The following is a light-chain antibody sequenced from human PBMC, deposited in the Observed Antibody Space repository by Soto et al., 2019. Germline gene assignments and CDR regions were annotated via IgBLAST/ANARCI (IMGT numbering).Light chain of an antibody. CDR1: QSVGSN. Sequence: ERVLTQSPATLSVSPGERATLSCRASQSVGSNLAWYQQKPGQVPRLLMYGVSTRATGVPARFSGSGSGPEFTLTISSLQSEDFAVYYCQQYKDWPLTFVGGTKVEIK. CDR2: GVS. V-gene: IGKV3-15*01. J-gene: IGKJ4*01. CDR3: QQYKDWPLT.